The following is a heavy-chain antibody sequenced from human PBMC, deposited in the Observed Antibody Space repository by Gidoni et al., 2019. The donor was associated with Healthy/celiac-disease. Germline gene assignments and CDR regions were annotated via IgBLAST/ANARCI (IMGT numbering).Heavy chain of an antibody. CDR1: GGSFSGYY. CDR2: INHSGST. CDR3: ARGPPYWYFDL. J-gene: IGHJ2*01. V-gene: IGHV4-34*01. Sequence: QVQLQQWGAGLLKPSATLSLTCAVYGGSFSGYYWSWIRQPPGKGLEWIGEINHSGSTNYNPSLKSRVTISVDTSKNQFSLKLSSVTAADTAVYYCARGPPYWYFDLWGRGTLVTVSS.